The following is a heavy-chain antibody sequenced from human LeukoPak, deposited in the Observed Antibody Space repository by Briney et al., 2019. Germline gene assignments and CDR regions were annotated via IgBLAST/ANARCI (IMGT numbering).Heavy chain of an antibody. CDR2: TGTAGDT. J-gene: IGHJ4*02. CDR1: GFTFSSYD. V-gene: IGHV3-13*01. D-gene: IGHD4-17*01. CDR3: ARGDYGDYYFDY. Sequence: GGSLRLSCEASGFTFSSYDMHWVRQPTGRGLEWVSATGTAGDTYYPGSVKGRFTISRDNAKHSLFLQINSLRADDTAVYYCARGDYGDYYFDYWGQGTLVIVSS.